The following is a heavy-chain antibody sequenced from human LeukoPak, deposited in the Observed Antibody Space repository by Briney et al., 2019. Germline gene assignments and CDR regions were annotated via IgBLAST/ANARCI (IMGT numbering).Heavy chain of an antibody. CDR1: GYTFTSYD. Sequence: ASVKVSCKASGYTFTSYDINWVRQATGQGLEWMGWMNPNNGNTGYAQKFQGRVTITRDTSISTAYMELSSLRSEDTAVYYCARGGSSSTLDYWGQGTLVTVSS. CDR2: MNPNNGNT. CDR3: ARGGSSSTLDY. V-gene: IGHV1-8*03. D-gene: IGHD6-6*01. J-gene: IGHJ4*02.